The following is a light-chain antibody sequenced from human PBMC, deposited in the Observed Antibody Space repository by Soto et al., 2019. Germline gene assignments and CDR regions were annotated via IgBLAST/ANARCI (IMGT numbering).Light chain of an antibody. CDR2: DAN. J-gene: IGLJ2*01. CDR1: SSDVGGYHY. CDR3: CSYAGSYTLV. Sequence: QYALTQPRSVCGSPGQSVTLSCTGTSSDVGGYHYVSWYQHHPGKAPKIIIYDANKRPSGVPDRFSGSKSGNTASLTISGLQTEDEADYYCCSYAGSYTLVFGGGTKLTVL. V-gene: IGLV2-11*01.